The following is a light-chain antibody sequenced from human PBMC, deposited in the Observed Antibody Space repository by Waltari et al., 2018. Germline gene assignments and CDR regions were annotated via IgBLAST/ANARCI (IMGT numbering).Light chain of an antibody. Sequence: EIVLTQAPATLSFSPGDRATLSCRASQSIQTFLAWYQQQPGQAPRLLIYNPSLRASGVPVRFSGSGSGTDFTLTISHLEPEDFAFYFCQHRDNWLFTFGPGTKVEIK. J-gene: IGKJ3*01. CDR2: NPS. CDR1: QSIQTF. V-gene: IGKV3-11*01. CDR3: QHRDNWLFT.